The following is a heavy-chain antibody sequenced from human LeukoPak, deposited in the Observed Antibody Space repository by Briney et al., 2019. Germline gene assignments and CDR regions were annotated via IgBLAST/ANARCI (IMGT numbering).Heavy chain of an antibody. V-gene: IGHV3-23*01. D-gene: IGHD6-13*01. CDR1: GFTFSSYA. CDR2: ISGSGGST. Sequence: GGSLRLSCAASGFTFSSYAVSWVRQAPGKGLEWVSAISGSGGSTYYADSVKGRFTISRDNSKNTLYLQMNSLRAEDTAVYYCAKPLISSSWFPYWGQGTLVTVSS. J-gene: IGHJ4*02. CDR3: AKPLISSSWFPY.